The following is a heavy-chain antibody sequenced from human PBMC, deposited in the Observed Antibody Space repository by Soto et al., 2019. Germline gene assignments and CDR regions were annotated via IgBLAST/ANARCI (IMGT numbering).Heavy chain of an antibody. V-gene: IGHV4-39*01. D-gene: IGHD3-22*01. Sequence: QLQLQESGPGLVKPSETLSLTCTVSGGSISSSSYYWGWIRQPPGKGLEWIGSIYYSASTYYNPSLKSRVTISVDTSKNQFSLKLSSVTAADTAVYYCARLGYYDSSGYFLFDYWGQGTLVTVSS. CDR3: ARLGYYDSSGYFLFDY. CDR2: IYYSAST. J-gene: IGHJ4*02. CDR1: GGSISSSSYY.